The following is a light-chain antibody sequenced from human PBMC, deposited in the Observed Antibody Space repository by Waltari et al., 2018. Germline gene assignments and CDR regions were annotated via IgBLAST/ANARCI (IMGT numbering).Light chain of an antibody. V-gene: IGLV3-10*01. CDR2: DNK. J-gene: IGLJ3*02. CDR3: FSADFTGDNRV. CDR1: ALPKKY. Sequence: SYELTQPPSVSVSPGQTARIPCSGDALPKKYAFWYQQKTGQAPVAGMYDNKKRPSGVPARFSGSSSGTVATLTISGAQVEDEADYYCFSADFTGDNRVFGGGTKLTVL.